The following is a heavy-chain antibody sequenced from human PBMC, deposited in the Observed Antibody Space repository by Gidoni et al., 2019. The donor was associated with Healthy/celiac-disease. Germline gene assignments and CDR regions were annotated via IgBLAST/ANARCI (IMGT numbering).Heavy chain of an antibody. V-gene: IGHV3-30*04. D-gene: IGHD6-13*01. J-gene: IGHJ4*02. CDR3: ARDRDSSRGEFDY. CDR2: ISYDGSNK. Sequence: QVQLVESGGGVVQPGRSLRLSCAASGFTFSSYAMHWVRQAHGKGLEWVAVISYDGSNKYYADSVKGRFTISRDNSKNTLYLQMNSLRAEDTAVYYCARDRDSSRGEFDYWGQGTLVTVSS. CDR1: GFTFSSYA.